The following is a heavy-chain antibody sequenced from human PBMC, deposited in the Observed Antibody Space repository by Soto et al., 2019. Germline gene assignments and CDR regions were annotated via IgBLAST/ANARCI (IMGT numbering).Heavy chain of an antibody. CDR1: GYTFSNYG. Sequence: ASVKVSCKTSGYTFSNYGITWVRQAPGQPLEWLGWISLYSDGTNYAQKFQGRVSMTTDTSTTTAYMELKSLRSDDTAVYYCARVVPGAEAWFGPWGQGTLVTVSS. J-gene: IGHJ5*02. CDR2: ISLYSDGT. V-gene: IGHV1-18*01. CDR3: ARVVPGAEAWFGP. D-gene: IGHD2-2*01.